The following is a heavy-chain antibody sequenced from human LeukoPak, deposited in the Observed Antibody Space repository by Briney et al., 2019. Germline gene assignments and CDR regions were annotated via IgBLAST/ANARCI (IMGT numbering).Heavy chain of an antibody. D-gene: IGHD4-23*01. CDR3: ARDTGGDSGEYFQH. CDR1: GGTFSSYA. Sequence: SVKVSCKASGGTFSSYAISWVRQAPGQGLEWMGRIIPILGIANYAQKFQGRVTIPADKSTSTAYMELSSLRSEDTAVYYCARDTGGDSGEYFQHWGQGTLVTVSS. CDR2: IIPILGIA. J-gene: IGHJ1*01. V-gene: IGHV1-69*04.